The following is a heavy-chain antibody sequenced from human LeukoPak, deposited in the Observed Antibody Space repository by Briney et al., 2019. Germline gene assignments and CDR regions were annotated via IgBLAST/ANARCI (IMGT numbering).Heavy chain of an antibody. CDR3: ARDLGYCSGGSCYYAFDI. J-gene: IGHJ3*02. D-gene: IGHD2-15*01. CDR2: IYYSGST. Sequence: SETLSLTCTVSGGSISSSSYYWGWIRQPPGKGLEWIGSIYYSGSTYYNPSLKSRVTISVDTSKNQFSLKLSSVTAADTAVYYCARDLGYCSGGSCYYAFDIWGQGTMVTVSS. V-gene: IGHV4-39*07. CDR1: GGSISSSSYY.